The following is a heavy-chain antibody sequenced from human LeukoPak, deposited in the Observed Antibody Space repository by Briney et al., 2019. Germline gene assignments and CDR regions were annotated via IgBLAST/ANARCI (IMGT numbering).Heavy chain of an antibody. J-gene: IGHJ4*02. V-gene: IGHV4-4*02. CDR2: IYHSGRT. D-gene: IGHD6-13*01. CDR1: GVSISSSNW. Sequence: SGTLSLTCAVSGVSISSSNWWSWVRQPPGKGLEWIGEIYHSGRTNFNPSLKSRVTISVDKSQNQFSLKLNSVAAADTAVYYCTLSRGGLAAAGQINFDYWGQGALVTVSS. CDR3: TLSRGGLAAAGQINFDY.